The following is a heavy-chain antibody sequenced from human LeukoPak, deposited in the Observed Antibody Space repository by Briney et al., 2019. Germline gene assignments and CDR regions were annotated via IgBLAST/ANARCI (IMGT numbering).Heavy chain of an antibody. CDR1: GGSISSYY. Sequence: SETLSLTCTVSGGSISSYYWSWIRQPPGKGLEWIGYIYYSGSTNYNPSLKSRVTISVDTSKNQFSLKLSSVTAADTAVYYCARDSSVSDAFDIWGQRTMVTVSS. CDR2: IYYSGST. V-gene: IGHV4-59*01. CDR3: ARDSSVSDAFDI. J-gene: IGHJ3*02.